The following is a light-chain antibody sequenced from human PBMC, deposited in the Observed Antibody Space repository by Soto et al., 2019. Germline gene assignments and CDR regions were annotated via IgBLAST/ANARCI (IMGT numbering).Light chain of an antibody. V-gene: IGKV3-20*01. Sequence: EIVLTQSPGTLSLSPGERVTFSCRASQSVRSNFLAWYQQRPGQAPRLLIYGASSRATGIPDRFSGSGSGTDFTLIISRLEPEDCAVYYCQQYGSALQTFGQGTKVEIK. J-gene: IGKJ1*01. CDR3: QQYGSALQT. CDR1: QSVRSNF. CDR2: GAS.